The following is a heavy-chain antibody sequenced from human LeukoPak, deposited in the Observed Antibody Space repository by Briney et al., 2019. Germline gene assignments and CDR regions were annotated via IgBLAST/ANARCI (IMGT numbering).Heavy chain of an antibody. CDR1: GYTFTSYD. Sequence: ASVKVSCKASGYTFTSYDINWVRQATGQGLEWMGWMNPTSGNTGYAQKFQGRVTMTTDTSTSTAYMELRSLRFDDTAVYYCARGQPNSSGWFTYWGQGTLVTVSS. CDR3: ARGQPNSSGWFTY. J-gene: IGHJ4*02. D-gene: IGHD6-19*01. CDR2: MNPTSGNT. V-gene: IGHV1-8*01.